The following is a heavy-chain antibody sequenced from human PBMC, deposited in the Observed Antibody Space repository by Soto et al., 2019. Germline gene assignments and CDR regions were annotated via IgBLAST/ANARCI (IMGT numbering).Heavy chain of an antibody. CDR2: IGVYNNNR. D-gene: IGHD3-10*01. CDR1: GYTFTSYG. J-gene: IGHJ4*02. V-gene: IGHV1-18*04. CDR3: ARDQLGARGDY. Sequence: QVQLVQSGAEVKKPGASVKVSCKASGYTFTSYGISWVRQAPGQGLEWMGWIGVYNNNRNYAQKVQGRVTMTTDTSTSTAYMELRSLISDDTALYYCARDQLGARGDYWGQGTLVTVSS.